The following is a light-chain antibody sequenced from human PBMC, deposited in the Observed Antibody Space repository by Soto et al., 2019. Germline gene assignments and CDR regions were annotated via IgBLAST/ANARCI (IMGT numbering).Light chain of an antibody. V-gene: IGKV3-20*01. J-gene: IGKJ4*01. CDR1: QSVSSSY. CDR2: GAS. CDR3: EQYGISPPLT. Sequence: EIELTQSPGTLSLSPGERATLSCRASQSVSSSYLAWYQQKPGQAPRLLIYGASSRATGIPDRFSGSGSGTDFTLTISRLEPEDFAVYYCEQYGISPPLTFGGGTKVEIK.